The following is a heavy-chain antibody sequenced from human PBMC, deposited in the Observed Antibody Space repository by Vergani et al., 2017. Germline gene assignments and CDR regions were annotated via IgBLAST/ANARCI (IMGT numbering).Heavy chain of an antibody. D-gene: IGHD2-15*01. Sequence: QVQLVQSGAAVKKPGASAKVSCTAAGYIFKNYYMHWLRLAPGQGFQWMGVVNFVTGAATSPQKFEGRITMTRDTSTATFYMDRSSLKYVNTAIYYCARSLGYCTSGSCRPYYFDLWGQGTLVTVSS. CDR3: ARSLGYCTSGSCRPYYFDL. J-gene: IGHJ4*02. CDR2: VNFVTGAA. CDR1: GYIFKNYY. V-gene: IGHV1-46*02.